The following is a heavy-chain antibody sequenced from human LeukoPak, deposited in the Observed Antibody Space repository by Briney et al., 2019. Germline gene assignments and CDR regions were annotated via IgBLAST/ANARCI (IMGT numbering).Heavy chain of an antibody. V-gene: IGHV1-69*01. CDR2: IIPIFGTA. CDR1: GGTFSSYA. J-gene: IGHJ6*03. Sequence: SVKVSCTASGGTFSSYAISWVRQAPGQGVGWMGGIIPIFGTANYAQKFQGRVTITADESTSTAYMELSSLRSEDTAVYYCARGFLPPYYYYYMDVWGKGTTVTVSS. CDR3: ARGFLPPYYYYYMDV. D-gene: IGHD2/OR15-2a*01.